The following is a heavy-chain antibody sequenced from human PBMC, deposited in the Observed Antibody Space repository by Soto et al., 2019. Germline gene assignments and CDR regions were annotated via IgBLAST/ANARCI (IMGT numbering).Heavy chain of an antibody. CDR3: ARPVTTPSYYYYGMDV. CDR2: IYPGDSDT. V-gene: IGHV5-51*01. J-gene: IGHJ6*02. Sequence: PGESLKISCKGSGYSFTIYWIGWVRQMPGKGLEWMGIIYPGDSDTRYSPSFQGQVTISADKSISTAYLQWSSLKASDTAMYYCARPVTTPSYYYYGMDVWGQGTTVTVSS. D-gene: IGHD4-17*01. CDR1: GYSFTIYW.